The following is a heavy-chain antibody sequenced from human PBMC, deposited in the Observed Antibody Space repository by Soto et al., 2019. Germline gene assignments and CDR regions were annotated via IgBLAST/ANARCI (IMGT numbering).Heavy chain of an antibody. CDR2: ISGSSSYI. V-gene: IGHV3-21*01. D-gene: IGHD1-1*01. Sequence: GGSLRLSCAASGFTFSSYTMTWVRQAPGKGLEWISSISGSSSYIYDADSLKGRFTVSRDDDKNSLYLQMDSLRVEDTAVYYCARELTGPLGYYFHFWRQSTRVTVPS. CDR1: GFTFSSYT. J-gene: IGHJ4*02. CDR3: ARELTGPLGYYFHF.